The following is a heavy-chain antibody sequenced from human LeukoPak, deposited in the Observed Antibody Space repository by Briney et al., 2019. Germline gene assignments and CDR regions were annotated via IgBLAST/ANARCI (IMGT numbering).Heavy chain of an antibody. CDR2: IYSGGST. V-gene: IGHV3-53*01. CDR3: ARDRGSGWYYFDY. J-gene: IGHJ4*02. Sequence: GGSLRLSCAASGFTVSSNYTSWVRQAPGKGLEWVSVIYSGGSTYYADSVKGRFTISRDNSKNTLYLQMNSLRAEDTAVYYCARDRGSGWYYFDYWGQGTLVTVSS. CDR1: GFTVSSNY. D-gene: IGHD6-19*01.